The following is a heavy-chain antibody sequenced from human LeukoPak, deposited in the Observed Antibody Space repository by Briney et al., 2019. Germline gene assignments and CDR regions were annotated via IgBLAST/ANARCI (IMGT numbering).Heavy chain of an antibody. V-gene: IGHV1-69*01. D-gene: IGHD3-10*01. CDR1: GGTFSSYA. CDR3: ARDENMARGVPNWFDP. J-gene: IGHJ5*02. CDR2: IIPIFGTA. Sequence: GSSVKVSCKASGGTFSSYAISWVRQAPGQGLEWMGGIIPIFGTANYAQKFQGRVTITADESTSTAYMELSSLRSEDTAVYYCARDENMARGVPNWFDPWGQGTLVIVSS.